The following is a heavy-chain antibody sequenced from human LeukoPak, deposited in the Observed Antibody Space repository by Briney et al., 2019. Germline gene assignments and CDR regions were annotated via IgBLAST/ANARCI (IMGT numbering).Heavy chain of an antibody. CDR2: IYSGGSI. V-gene: IGHV3-53*01. Sequence: GGSLRLSCAASGFTVSGSYMSWVRQAPGKGLEWVSVIYSGGSIHYADPVKGRFTISRDNVKNTLYLQMNSLRAEDTAVYYCARGHSTGNPDPFDYWGQGTLVTVSS. D-gene: IGHD3-22*01. CDR1: GFTVSGSY. J-gene: IGHJ4*02. CDR3: ARGHSTGNPDPFDY.